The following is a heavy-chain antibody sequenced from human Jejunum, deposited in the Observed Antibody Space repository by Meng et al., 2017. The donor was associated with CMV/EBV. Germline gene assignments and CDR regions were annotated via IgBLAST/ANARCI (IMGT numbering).Heavy chain of an antibody. V-gene: IGHV3-30*02. D-gene: IGHD6-19*01. J-gene: IGHJ4*02. Sequence: AQLVESGXXXXXLXGAXSLSCVGSGFSFSNYGIHWVRQAPGKGLEWVAFIRYGGSSKYYADSVRDRFTVSRDNSKNTVYLQMSSLRDEDTAIYYCAKVWETSSGWYGEDWNWSQGTLVTVCS. CDR3: AKVWETSSGWYGEDWN. CDR1: GFSFSNYG. CDR2: IRYGGSSK.